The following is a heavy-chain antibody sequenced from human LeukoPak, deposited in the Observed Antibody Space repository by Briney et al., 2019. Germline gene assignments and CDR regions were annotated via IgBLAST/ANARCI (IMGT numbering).Heavy chain of an antibody. CDR1: GYTFTGYY. CDR2: INPNSGGT. Sequence: ASVKVSCKASGYTFTGYYMHWVRQAPGQGLEWMGWINPNSGGTNYAQKFQGRVTMTRDTSISTAYMELSRLRSDDTAVYYCARDHVTAYGMDVWGQGTTVTVPS. J-gene: IGHJ6*02. D-gene: IGHD3-16*01. V-gene: IGHV1-2*02. CDR3: ARDHVTAYGMDV.